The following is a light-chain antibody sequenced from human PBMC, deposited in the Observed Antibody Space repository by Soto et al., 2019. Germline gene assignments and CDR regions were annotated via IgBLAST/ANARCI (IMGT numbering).Light chain of an antibody. CDR2: EGS. J-gene: IGLJ2*01. CDR3: SSDVGAVV. CDR1: SSGVENYNL. Sequence: QSALTQPASVSGSPGQSITLSCTRTSSGVENYNLVSWYQHRPGKAPKLIIYEGSQRPSGASDRFSGSESGNTASLTISGLRAEDEADYYCSSDVGAVVFGGGTKVTVL. V-gene: IGLV2-23*01.